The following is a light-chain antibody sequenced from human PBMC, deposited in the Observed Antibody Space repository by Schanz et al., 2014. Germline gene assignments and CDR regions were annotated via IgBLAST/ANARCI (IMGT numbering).Light chain of an antibody. CDR3: ATWDDGLTARV. J-gene: IGLJ3*02. V-gene: IGLV2-14*01. Sequence: QSVLTQPPSASGSLGQSVTISCTGTSSDVGGYNYVSWYQQHPGKAPKLMIHDVRNRPSGVSNRFSGSKSGNTASLTISGLQAEDEADYYCATWDDGLTARVFGGGTKLTVL. CDR1: SSDVGGYNY. CDR2: DVR.